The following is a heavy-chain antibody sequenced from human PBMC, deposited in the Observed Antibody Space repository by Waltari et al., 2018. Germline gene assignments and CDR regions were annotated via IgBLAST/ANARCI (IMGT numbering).Heavy chain of an antibody. CDR1: GFTFSSYA. CDR3: AKDGEWVPGRDYYHYMDV. J-gene: IGHJ6*03. CDR2: VYSGGSP. V-gene: IGHV3-23*03. D-gene: IGHD2-2*01. Sequence: EVQLLESGGGLVQPGGSLRLSCAASGFTFSSYAMSWVRQAPGKGRECVSMVYSGGSPYYADSVKGRFTISRDNSKNTLYLQMNSLRAEDTAVYYCAKDGEWVPGRDYYHYMDVWGKGTTVTVSS.